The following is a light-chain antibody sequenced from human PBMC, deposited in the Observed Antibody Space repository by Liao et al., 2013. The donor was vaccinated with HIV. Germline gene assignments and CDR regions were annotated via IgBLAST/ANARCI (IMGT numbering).Light chain of an antibody. Sequence: SYELTQAPSVSVPPGQTASITCSGDKLANRYTYWYQQKPGQSPVLVIYQDNKRPSGIPERFSASTSGNTATLTISGTQAMDEADYYCQAWDRGLVFGGGTKLTVL. J-gene: IGLJ2*01. CDR3: QAWDRGLV. CDR1: KLANRY. V-gene: IGLV3-1*01. CDR2: QDN.